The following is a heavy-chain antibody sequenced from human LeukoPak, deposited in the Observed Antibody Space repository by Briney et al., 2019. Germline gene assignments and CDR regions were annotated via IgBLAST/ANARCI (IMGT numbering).Heavy chain of an antibody. D-gene: IGHD5/OR15-5a*01. V-gene: IGHV3-23*01. CDR1: GFTFTNYW. Sequence: GGSLRLSCAASGFTFTNYWMHWVRQAPGRGLEWVSSLSGSGGRTNYADSVNGRFTISRDNSKSTLFLQLSSLRAEDTAVYYCAKDATLRFFDYWGQGTLVTVSS. CDR2: LSGSGGRT. J-gene: IGHJ4*02. CDR3: AKDATLRFFDY.